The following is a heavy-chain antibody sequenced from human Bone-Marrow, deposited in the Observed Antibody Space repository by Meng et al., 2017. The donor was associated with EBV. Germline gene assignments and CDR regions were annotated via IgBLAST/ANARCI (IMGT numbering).Heavy chain of an antibody. CDR1: GFTFSSYA. J-gene: IGHJ5*02. CDR3: ARDLYLVGSPFRSGYFDP. Sequence: QVQLVESXXXXXQXXRXXRLSCAASGFTFSSYAMHWVRQAPGKGLEWVAVISYDGSNKYYADSVKGRFTISRDNSKNTLYLQMNSLRAEDTAVYYCARDLYLVGSPFRSGYFDPWGQGTLVTVSS. D-gene: IGHD3-3*01. V-gene: IGHV3-30-3*01. CDR2: ISYDGSNK.